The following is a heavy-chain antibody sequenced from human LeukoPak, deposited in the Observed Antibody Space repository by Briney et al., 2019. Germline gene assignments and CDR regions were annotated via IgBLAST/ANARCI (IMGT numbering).Heavy chain of an antibody. CDR1: GFTFSDHY. CDR3: AGGASAGSSGTPYYYGLDV. V-gene: IGHV3-72*01. J-gene: IGHJ6*02. Sequence: PRGSLRLSCAASGFTFSDHYMDWVRRAPGKGLEWVGRVRNKFKGYTTEYAASVKGRFTISRDDSQNSLYLQMNSLKTEDTAVYYCAGGASAGSSGTPYYYGLDVWGQGTTVTVS. D-gene: IGHD3-22*01. CDR2: VRNKFKGYTT.